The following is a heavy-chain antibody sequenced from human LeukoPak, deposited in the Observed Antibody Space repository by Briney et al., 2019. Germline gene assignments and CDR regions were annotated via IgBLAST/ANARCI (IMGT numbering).Heavy chain of an antibody. Sequence: PSETLSLTCTVSGGSISSSSYYWSWIRQPAGKGLEWIGRIYTSGSTNYNPSLKSRVTISVDTSKNQFSLKLSSVTAADTAVYYCARVADYYDSSGYYDYWGQGTLVTVSS. CDR3: ARVADYYDSSGYYDY. CDR1: GGSISSSSYY. D-gene: IGHD3-22*01. CDR2: IYTSGST. J-gene: IGHJ4*02. V-gene: IGHV4-61*02.